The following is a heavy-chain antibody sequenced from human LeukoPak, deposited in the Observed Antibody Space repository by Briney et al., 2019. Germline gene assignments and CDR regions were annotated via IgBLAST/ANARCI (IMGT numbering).Heavy chain of an antibody. J-gene: IGHJ5*02. CDR2: IYYSGST. Sequence: ASETLSLTCTVSGGSISSSSYYWSWIRQPPGKGLEWIGNIYYSGSTNYNPSLKSRVTISVGTSKNQFSLKLSSVTAADTAVYYCAKDSPFDPWGQGTLVTVSS. CDR3: AKDSPFDP. CDR1: GGSISSSSYY. V-gene: IGHV4-61*01.